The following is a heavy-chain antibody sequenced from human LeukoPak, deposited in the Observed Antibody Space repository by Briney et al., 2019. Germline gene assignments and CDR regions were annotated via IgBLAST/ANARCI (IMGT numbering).Heavy chain of an antibody. J-gene: IGHJ6*02. V-gene: IGHV3-74*01. CDR3: ARGGMANAPREHYYYGLDV. CDR2: INIAGSST. D-gene: IGHD5-24*01. Sequence: GGSLRLSCAASGFTFSGYWMHWVRQAPGKGLVWVSRINIAGSSTIYADSVKGRFTISRDNAKNTLYLQMNSLRAEDTAVYYCARGGMANAPREHYYYGLDVWGQGTTVTVSS. CDR1: GFTFSGYW.